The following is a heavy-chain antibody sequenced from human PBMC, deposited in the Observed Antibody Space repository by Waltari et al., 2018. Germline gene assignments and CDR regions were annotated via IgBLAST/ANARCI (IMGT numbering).Heavy chain of an antibody. CDR1: GYSISSGYY. Sequence: QVQLQESGPGLVKPSETLSLTCAVSGYSISSGYYWGWIRQPPGKGLEWIGSIYHGGSTYDNPSLKSRVTIAVDTSKNQFSLKLSSVTAADTAVYYCARDPPRIVGATSYWGQGTLVTVSS. V-gene: IGHV4-38-2*02. CDR3: ARDPPRIVGATSY. CDR2: IYHGGST. D-gene: IGHD1-26*01. J-gene: IGHJ4*02.